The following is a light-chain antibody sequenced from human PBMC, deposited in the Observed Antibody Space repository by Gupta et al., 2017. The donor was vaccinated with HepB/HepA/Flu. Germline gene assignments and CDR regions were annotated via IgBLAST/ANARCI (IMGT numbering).Light chain of an antibody. V-gene: IGKV4-1*01. CDR3: QQQDRLPQA. Sequence: DIVMTQSPDSLSVSLVERATLNCKSSQSVFYSFNNKDYLAWYQQKPGQPPKVLIYWASIREAGVPDGFSGGGGGTDFTLTISSRQAEDVAVYYCQQQDRLPQAFGQGTQVEIK. CDR1: QSVFYSFNNKDY. J-gene: IGKJ1*01. CDR2: WAS.